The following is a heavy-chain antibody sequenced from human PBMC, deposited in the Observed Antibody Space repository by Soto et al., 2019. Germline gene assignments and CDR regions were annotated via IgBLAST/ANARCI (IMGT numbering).Heavy chain of an antibody. CDR2: ISSSSTTI. CDR3: ARVGPYYDIDV. V-gene: IGHV3-48*02. J-gene: IGHJ6*02. CDR1: GFTFSSYS. Sequence: EVQLVESGGGFEQPGGSLRLSCAASGFTFSSYSMNWFRQAPGKGLEWVSYISSSSTTIFYADSVKGRFTISRDNADNSLYLQMNSLTDEDTAMYYCARVGPYYDIDVWGQGTTVTVSS.